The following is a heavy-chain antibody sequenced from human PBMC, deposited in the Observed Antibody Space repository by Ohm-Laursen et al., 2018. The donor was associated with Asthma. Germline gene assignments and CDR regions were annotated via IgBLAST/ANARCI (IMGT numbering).Heavy chain of an antibody. D-gene: IGHD4-17*01. J-gene: IGHJ4*02. CDR1: GFTFSSYA. Sequence: SLRLSCAASGFTFSSYAMHWVRQAPGKGLEWVAVISYAGSNKYYADSVKGRFTISRDNAKNTLYLQMNSLRAEDTAVYYCTRGGHYGSYFDYWGQGTLVTVSS. V-gene: IGHV3-30-3*01. CDR3: TRGGHYGSYFDY. CDR2: ISYAGSNK.